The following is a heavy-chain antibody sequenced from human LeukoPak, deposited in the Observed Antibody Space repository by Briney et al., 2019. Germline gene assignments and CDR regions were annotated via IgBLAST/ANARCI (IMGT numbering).Heavy chain of an antibody. CDR1: GGSISSGGYS. Sequence: SETLSLTCAVSGGSISSGGYSWSWIRQPPGKGLEWIGYIYHSGGTYYNPSLKSRVTISVDRSKNQFSLKLSSVTAADTAVYYCARGRNGGRYFDYWGQGTLVTVSS. J-gene: IGHJ4*02. CDR3: ARGRNGGRYFDY. D-gene: IGHD3-10*01. CDR2: IYHSGGT. V-gene: IGHV4-30-2*01.